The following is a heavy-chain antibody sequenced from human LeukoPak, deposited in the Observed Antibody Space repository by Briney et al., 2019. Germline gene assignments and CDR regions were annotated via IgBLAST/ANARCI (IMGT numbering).Heavy chain of an antibody. J-gene: IGHJ4*02. D-gene: IGHD2-21*01. Sequence: GRSLRLSCAASGFTFDDYAMHWVRQAPGKGLEWVSGISWNSGSIGYADSVKGRFTIPRDNAKNSLYLQMNSLRAEDTALYYCAKDKGLNPAYYDYWGQGTLVTVSS. CDR3: AKDKGLNPAYYDY. CDR2: ISWNSGSI. V-gene: IGHV3-9*01. CDR1: GFTFDDYA.